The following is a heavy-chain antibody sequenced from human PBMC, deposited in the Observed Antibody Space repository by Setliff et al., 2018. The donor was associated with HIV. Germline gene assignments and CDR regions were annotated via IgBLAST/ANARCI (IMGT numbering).Heavy chain of an antibody. CDR3: ARHYTGGWPLAVFDI. D-gene: IGHD6-19*01. CDR2: VSAYNANT. V-gene: IGHV1-18*01. Sequence: ASVKVSCKASGYTYTNYAISWVRQAPGQGLEWMGYVSAYNANTNYAQNFRGRVTMTTDTSTTTVSMELRSLRADDTALYYCARHYTGGWPLAVFDIWGQGTMVTVSS. CDR1: GYTYTNYA. J-gene: IGHJ3*02.